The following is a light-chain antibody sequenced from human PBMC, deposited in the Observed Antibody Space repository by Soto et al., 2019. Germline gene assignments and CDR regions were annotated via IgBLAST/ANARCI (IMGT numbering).Light chain of an antibody. CDR1: SSDIGGYKY. CDR2: EVS. J-gene: IGLJ1*01. CDR3: SSYTSSSTPYV. Sequence: QSALTQPASVSGSPGQSNTISCNGTSSDIGGYKYVPWYQQHPGKAPKLMIYEVSHRPPGGSNRFSASKSANTASLTISGLHAEDEAYYYVSSYTSSSTPYVFGTGTKVTV. V-gene: IGLV2-14*01.